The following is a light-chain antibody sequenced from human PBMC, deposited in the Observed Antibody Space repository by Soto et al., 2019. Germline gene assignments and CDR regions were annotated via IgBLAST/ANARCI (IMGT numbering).Light chain of an antibody. CDR2: EVS. CDR1: SSDVGGYNH. J-gene: IGLJ3*02. V-gene: IGLV2-8*01. Sequence: QSALTQPPSASGSPGQSVTNSCTGTSSDVGGYNHVSWYQQHPGKAPKLMIFEVSNRPSGVPDRFSGSKSGNTASLTVSGLQAEDEADYYCSSFAGNYWVFGGGTKLTVL. CDR3: SSFAGNYWV.